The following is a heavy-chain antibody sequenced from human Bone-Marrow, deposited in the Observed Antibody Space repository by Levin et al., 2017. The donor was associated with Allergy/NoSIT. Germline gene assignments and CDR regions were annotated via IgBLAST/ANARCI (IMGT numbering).Heavy chain of an antibody. CDR3: AREGRQLWLRGFDY. D-gene: IGHD5-18*01. CDR2: ISYDGSNK. V-gene: IGHV3-30-3*01. Sequence: LSLTCAASGFTFSSYAMHWVRQAPGKGLEWVAVISYDGSNKYYADSVKGRFTISRDNSKNTLYLQMNSLRAEDTAVYYCAREGRQLWLRGFDYWGQGTLVTVSS. J-gene: IGHJ4*02. CDR1: GFTFSSYA.